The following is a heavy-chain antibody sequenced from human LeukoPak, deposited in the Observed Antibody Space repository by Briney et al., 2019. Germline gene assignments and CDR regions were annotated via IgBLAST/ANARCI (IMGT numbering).Heavy chain of an antibody. CDR1: GFTFSSHG. J-gene: IGHJ4*02. CDR2: ITRSSIYI. D-gene: IGHD3-22*01. CDR3: ARGRYDSSGYYSIFDY. Sequence: PGGSLRLSCVASGFTFSSHGMNWVRQAPGKGLEWVSSITRSSIYIYYADSVKGRFTISRDNAKNSLYLQMNSLRAEDTAVYYCARGRYDSSGYYSIFDYWGQGTLVTVSS. V-gene: IGHV3-21*01.